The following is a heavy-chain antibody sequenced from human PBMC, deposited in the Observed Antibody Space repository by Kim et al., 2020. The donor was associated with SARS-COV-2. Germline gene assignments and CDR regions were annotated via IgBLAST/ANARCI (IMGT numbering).Heavy chain of an antibody. Sequence: NPSLTSRVTISVDTSKNQFSLKLSSGTAADTAVYYCARHVPYSSSWQFDYWGQGTLVTVSS. D-gene: IGHD6-13*01. CDR3: ARHVPYSSSWQFDY. V-gene: IGHV4-39*01. J-gene: IGHJ4*02.